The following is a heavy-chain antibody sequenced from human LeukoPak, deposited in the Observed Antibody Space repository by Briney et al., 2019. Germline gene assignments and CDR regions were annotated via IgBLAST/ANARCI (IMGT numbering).Heavy chain of an antibody. J-gene: IGHJ6*02. D-gene: IGHD6-19*01. CDR2: ISNDGGDK. V-gene: IGHV3-30*03. CDR3: ARVKQWTRYGMDV. Sequence: GGSLRLSCAASGFTFSSYGIQWVRQAPGKGLEWVAVISNDGGDKHYADSVKGRFTIFRDNSKNTMYLQMNSLRAEDTAVYYCARVKQWTRYGMDVWGQGTTVTVSS. CDR1: GFTFSSYG.